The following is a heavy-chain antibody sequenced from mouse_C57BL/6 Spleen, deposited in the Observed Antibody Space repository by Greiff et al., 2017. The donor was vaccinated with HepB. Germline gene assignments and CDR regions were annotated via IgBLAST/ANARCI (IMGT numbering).Heavy chain of an antibody. CDR2: IWSGGST. J-gene: IGHJ4*01. Sequence: QVQLQQSGPGLVQPSQSLSITCTVSGFSLTSYGVHWVRQSPGKGLEWLGVIWSGGSTDYNAAFISRLSISKDNSKSQVFFKMNSLQADDTAIYYCARNLPHDCYLYYAMDYWGQGTSVTVSS. D-gene: IGHD2-3*01. CDR3: ARNLPHDCYLYYAMDY. V-gene: IGHV2-2*01. CDR1: GFSLTSYG.